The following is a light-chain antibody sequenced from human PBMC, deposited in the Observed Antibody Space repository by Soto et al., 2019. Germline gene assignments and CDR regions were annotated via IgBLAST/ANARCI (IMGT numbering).Light chain of an antibody. CDR3: LQDYSYPRT. J-gene: IGKJ1*01. V-gene: IGKV1-6*01. CDR2: GAS. CDR1: QGIRDD. Sequence: AIQMTQSPSSLSASVGDRVTITCRASQGIRDDLGWYQQKAGKAPKVLIYGASNLQSGVPSRFSGSGSGTVFTLPISTLQPEDFATYYCLQDYSYPRTFGQGTKGKIK.